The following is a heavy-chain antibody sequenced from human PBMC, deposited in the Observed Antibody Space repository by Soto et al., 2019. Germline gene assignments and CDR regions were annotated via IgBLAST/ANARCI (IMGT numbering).Heavy chain of an antibody. CDR3: KGGDIVVGIYYGMAV. CDR2: ISAYNGNT. CDR1: GYTFTSYG. V-gene: IGHV1-18*01. Sequence: ASVKVSCKASGYTFTSYGISWVRQAPGQGLEWMGWISAYNGNTNYAQKLQGRVTMTTDTSTSTANMELRSLRSDDTAVYYYKGGDIVVGIYYGMAVGAKGTRATFPS. J-gene: IGHJ6*04. D-gene: IGHD2-2*01.